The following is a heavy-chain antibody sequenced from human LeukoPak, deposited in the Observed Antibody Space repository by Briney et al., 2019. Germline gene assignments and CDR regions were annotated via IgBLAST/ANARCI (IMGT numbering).Heavy chain of an antibody. CDR1: GFTFSSYW. D-gene: IGHD4-17*01. CDR2: ISYDGSNK. CDR3: AKDYDYGDYIDY. Sequence: GGSLRLSCVASGFTFSSYWMHWVRQDPRKGLVWVAVISYDGSNKYYADSVKGRFTISRDNSKNTLYLQMNSLRAEDTAVCYCAKDYDYGDYIDYWGQGTLVTVSS. V-gene: IGHV3-30*18. J-gene: IGHJ4*02.